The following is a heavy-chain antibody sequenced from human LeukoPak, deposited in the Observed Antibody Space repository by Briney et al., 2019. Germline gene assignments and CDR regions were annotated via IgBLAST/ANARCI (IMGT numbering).Heavy chain of an antibody. CDR1: GFTFSSYS. CDR2: ISSSSSYI. CDR3: ARELSIAAHFSTRDY. J-gene: IGHJ4*02. V-gene: IGHV3-21*01. Sequence: GGSLRLSCAASGFTFSSYSMNWVRQAPGKGLEWVSSISSSSSYIYYADSVKGRFTIFRDNAKNSLYLQMNSLRAEDTAVYYCARELSIAAHFSTRDYWGQGTLVTVSS. D-gene: IGHD6-6*01.